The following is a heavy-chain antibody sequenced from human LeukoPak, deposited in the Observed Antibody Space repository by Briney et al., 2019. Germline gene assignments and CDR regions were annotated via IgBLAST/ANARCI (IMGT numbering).Heavy chain of an antibody. V-gene: IGHV1-18*01. CDR1: GYTFSSYG. D-gene: IGHD6-19*01. CDR3: ARDAPPVVGTRGNASDI. J-gene: IGHJ3*02. CDR2: ISVYNGNT. Sequence: GASVKVSCKASGYTFSSYGISWVRQAPGQGLEWMGWISVYNGNTNYAQKLQGRATMTTDTSTSTAYMELRSLRSDDTAVYYCARDAPPVVGTRGNASDIWGQGTMVTVSS.